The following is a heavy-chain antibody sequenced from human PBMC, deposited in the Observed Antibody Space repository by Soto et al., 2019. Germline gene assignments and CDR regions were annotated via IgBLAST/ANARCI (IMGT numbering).Heavy chain of an antibody. CDR3: ARGRDCSGCSCAAIGWFDP. J-gene: IGHJ5*02. CDR1: GGTFSSYA. CDR2: IIPIFGTA. V-gene: IGHV1-69*06. Sequence: QVQLVQSGAEVKKPGSSVKVSCKASGGTFSSYAISWVRQAPGQGLEWMGGIIPIFGTANYAQKFQGRVTITADKSTITAYMELSSLRSEDTAVYYCARGRDCSGCSCAAIGWFDPWGQGTLVTVSS. D-gene: IGHD2-15*01.